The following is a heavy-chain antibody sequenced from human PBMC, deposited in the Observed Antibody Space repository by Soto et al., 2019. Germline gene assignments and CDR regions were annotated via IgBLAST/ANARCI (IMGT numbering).Heavy chain of an antibody. J-gene: IGHJ5*02. CDR2: IYYSGST. V-gene: IGHV4-31*03. D-gene: IGHD6-13*01. CDR1: GGSISSGGYY. CDR3: ARPRAAASLHWFDP. Sequence: SETLSLTCSVSGGSISSGGYYWSWIRQHPGKGLEWIGYIYYSGSTYYNPSLKSRVTISVDTSKNQFSLKLSSVTAADTAVYYCARPRAAASLHWFDPWGQGTLVTVSS.